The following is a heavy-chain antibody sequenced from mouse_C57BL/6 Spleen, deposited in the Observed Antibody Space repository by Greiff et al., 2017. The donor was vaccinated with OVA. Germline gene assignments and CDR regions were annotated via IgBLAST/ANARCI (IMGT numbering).Heavy chain of an antibody. CDR2: IHPNRGST. D-gene: IGHD1-1*01. CDR1: GYTFTSYW. J-gene: IGHJ2*01. Sequence: VQLQQPGAELVKPGASVKLSCKASGYTFTSYWMHWVKQRPGQGLEWIGMIHPNRGSTNYNEKFKSKATLTVDKSSSTAYMQLSSLTSEDSAVYYCARSGGLTTVVAEYFDYWGQGTTLTVSS. CDR3: ARSGGLTTVVAEYFDY. V-gene: IGHV1-64*01.